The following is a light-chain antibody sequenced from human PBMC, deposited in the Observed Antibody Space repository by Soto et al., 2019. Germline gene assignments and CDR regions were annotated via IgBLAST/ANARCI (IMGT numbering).Light chain of an antibody. Sequence: EIVLTQSPGTLSLSPGERATLSCRASQSVSSSYLAWYQQKPGQAPRLLIYGASSRATGIPDRFSGSGSGTDFTFTISRLKPEDFAVYYCQQYGDSPITFGQGTRLEIK. CDR1: QSVSSSY. CDR3: QQYGDSPIT. CDR2: GAS. J-gene: IGKJ5*01. V-gene: IGKV3-20*01.